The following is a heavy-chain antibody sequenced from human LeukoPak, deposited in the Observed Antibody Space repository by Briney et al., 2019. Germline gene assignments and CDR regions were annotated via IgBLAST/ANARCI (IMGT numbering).Heavy chain of an antibody. CDR1: GFTFSSYA. D-gene: IGHD4-23*01. J-gene: IGHJ6*02. CDR2: ISYDGSNK. V-gene: IGHV3-30-3*01. CDR3: ARQGSTVVTPWYYYGMDV. Sequence: GRSLRLSCAASGFTFSSYAMHWVRQAPGKGLEWVAVISYDGSNKYYADSVKGRFTISRDNSKNTLYLQMNSLRAEDTAVYYCARQGSTVVTPWYYYGMDVWGQGTTVTVSS.